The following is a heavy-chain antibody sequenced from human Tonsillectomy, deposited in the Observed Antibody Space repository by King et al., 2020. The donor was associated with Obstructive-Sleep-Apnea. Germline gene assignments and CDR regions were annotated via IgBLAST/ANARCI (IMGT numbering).Heavy chain of an antibody. V-gene: IGHV3-48*04. J-gene: IGHJ4*02. CDR3: AREVFAIPYYFDY. CDR2: ISSSSRTI. D-gene: IGHD2-21*01. Sequence: VQLVESGGGLVQPGGSLILSCAASGFTFSSYSMNWVRQAPGKGLEWFAYISSSSRTIYYADSVKGRFTLSRDNAKNSLYLQMNSLRAEDTAVYYCAREVFAIPYYFDYWGQGTLVTVSS. CDR1: GFTFSSYS.